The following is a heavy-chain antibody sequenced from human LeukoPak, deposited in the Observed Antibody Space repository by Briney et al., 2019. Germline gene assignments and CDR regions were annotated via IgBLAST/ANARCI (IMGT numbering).Heavy chain of an antibody. D-gene: IGHD1-26*01. J-gene: IGHJ3*02. V-gene: IGHV3-73*01. CDR1: GFTFSGSA. Sequence: GGSLRLSCAASGFTFSGSAMHWVRQASGKGLEWVGRIRSKANSYATAYAASVKGRFTISRDDSKNTAYLQMSSLKTEDTAVYYCTLLFLRARVPSIVGAEYAFDIWGQGTMVTVSS. CDR2: IRSKANSYAT. CDR3: TLLFLRARVPSIVGAEYAFDI.